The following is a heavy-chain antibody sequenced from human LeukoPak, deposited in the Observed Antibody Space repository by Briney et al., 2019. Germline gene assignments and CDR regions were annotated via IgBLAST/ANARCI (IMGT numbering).Heavy chain of an antibody. Sequence: PGGSLRLSCAASGFTFGSYWMHWVRQAPGKGLVWVSRIDSDGSSTTYADSVKGRFTISRDNAKNTVYLQMDSLRAEDTAVYYCARDGAYTAFDIWGQGTMVTVSS. D-gene: IGHD2-21*01. CDR3: ARDGAYTAFDI. CDR2: IDSDGSST. CDR1: GFTFGSYW. J-gene: IGHJ3*02. V-gene: IGHV3-74*01.